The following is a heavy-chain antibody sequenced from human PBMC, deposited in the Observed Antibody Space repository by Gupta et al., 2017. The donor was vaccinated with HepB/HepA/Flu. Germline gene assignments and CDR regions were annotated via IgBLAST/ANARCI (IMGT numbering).Heavy chain of an antibody. D-gene: IGHD6-19*01. CDR1: GFTFDDYA. CDR3: ASYDSGPGHFDY. Sequence: EVQLVESGGGVVQPGGSLRLSCAASGFTFDDYAMHWVRQAPGKGLEWVSLISGDGGSTYYADSVKGRFTISRDNSKNSLYLQMNSLRTEDTALYYCASYDSGPGHFDYWGQGTLVTVSS. J-gene: IGHJ4*02. CDR2: ISGDGGST. V-gene: IGHV3-43*02.